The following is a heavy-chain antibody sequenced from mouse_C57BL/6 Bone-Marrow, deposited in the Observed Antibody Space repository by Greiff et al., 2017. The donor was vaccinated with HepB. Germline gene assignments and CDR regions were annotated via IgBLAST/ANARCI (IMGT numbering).Heavy chain of an antibody. CDR2: INPSSGYT. CDR1: GYTFTSYW. Sequence: VKVVESGAELAKPGASVKLSCKASGYTFTSYWMHWVKQRPGQGLEWIGYINPSSGYTKYNQKFKDKATLTADKSSSTAYMQLSSLTYEDSAVYYCASRNLWSYYAMDYWGQGTSVTVSS. CDR3: ASRNLWSYYAMDY. V-gene: IGHV1-7*01. D-gene: IGHD6-1*01. J-gene: IGHJ4*01.